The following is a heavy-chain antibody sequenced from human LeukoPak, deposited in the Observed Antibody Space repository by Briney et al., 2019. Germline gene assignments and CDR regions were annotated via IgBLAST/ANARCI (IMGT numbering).Heavy chain of an antibody. CDR1: GFTFTRYD. CDR2: MNLNNGNT. J-gene: IGHJ5*02. V-gene: IGHV1-8*01. CDR3: VRDAEGAGISVNFWFDP. D-gene: IGHD1-14*01. Sequence: VSVKVSCKASGFTFTRYDINWVRQASGQGLEWMGWMNLNNGNTGYAQKFQGRVTMTRDTYTSTAYMELRGLRPEDTAVYYCVRDAEGAGISVNFWFDPWGQGTLVTVSS.